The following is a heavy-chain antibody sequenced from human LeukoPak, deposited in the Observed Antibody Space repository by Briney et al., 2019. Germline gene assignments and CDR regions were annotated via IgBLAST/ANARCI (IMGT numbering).Heavy chain of an antibody. J-gene: IGHJ4*02. CDR2: IYHSGST. Sequence: PSETLSLTCAVSGYSISSGYYWGWIRPPPGKGLEWIGSIYHSGSTYYNPSLKSRVTISVDTSKNQFSLKLSSVTAADTAVYYCARGPYDFWSGYYRPFDYWGQGTLVTVSS. CDR1: GYSISSGYY. V-gene: IGHV4-38-2*01. CDR3: ARGPYDFWSGYYRPFDY. D-gene: IGHD3-3*01.